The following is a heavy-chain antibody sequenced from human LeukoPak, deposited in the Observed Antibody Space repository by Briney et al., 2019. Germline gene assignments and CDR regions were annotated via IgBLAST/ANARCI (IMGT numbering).Heavy chain of an antibody. V-gene: IGHV4-30-4*07. Sequence: PSETLSLTCAVSGGSISSGSYSWSWIRQPPGKGLEWIGYFFYTGSTYYNPPLKSRVTISVDTSKNQFSLKLSSVTAADTAVYSCARGAGSTTSNDAFDIWGQGTVVTVSS. CDR2: FFYTGST. CDR3: ARGAGSTTSNDAFDI. J-gene: IGHJ3*02. CDR1: GGSISSGSYS. D-gene: IGHD1-1*01.